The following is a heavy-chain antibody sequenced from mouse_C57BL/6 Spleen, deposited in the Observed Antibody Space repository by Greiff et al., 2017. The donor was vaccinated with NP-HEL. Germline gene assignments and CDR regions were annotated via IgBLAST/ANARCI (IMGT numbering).Heavy chain of an antibody. D-gene: IGHD1-1*01. CDR1: GFNIKDYY. Sequence: VQLQQSGAELVRPGASVKLSCTASGFNIKDYYMHWVKQRPEQGLEWIGRIDPEDGDTEYAPKFQGKATMTADTSSNTAYLQLSSLTSEDTAIYYCTTTTVVATTNFDYWGQGTTLTVSS. CDR2: IDPEDGDT. V-gene: IGHV14-1*01. CDR3: TTTTVVATTNFDY. J-gene: IGHJ2*01.